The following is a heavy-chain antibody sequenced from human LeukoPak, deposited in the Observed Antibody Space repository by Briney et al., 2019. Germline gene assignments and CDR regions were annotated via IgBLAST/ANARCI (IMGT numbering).Heavy chain of an antibody. CDR2: ISKDGSDK. CDR1: GFTFSDYA. J-gene: IGHJ4*02. D-gene: IGHD1-7*01. V-gene: IGHV3-30-3*01. Sequence: GGSLRLSCAASGFTFSDYAMHWVRQAPGKGLEWVAVISKDGSDKYYPGSVRGRFTISRDYSKNTIYLQMDSLRAEDTAIYYCARDYWWNYDYWGQGTPVTVSS. CDR3: ARDYWWNYDY.